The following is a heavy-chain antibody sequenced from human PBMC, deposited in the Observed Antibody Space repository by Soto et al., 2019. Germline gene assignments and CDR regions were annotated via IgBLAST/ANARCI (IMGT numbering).Heavy chain of an antibody. V-gene: IGHV4-34*01. CDR2: INHSGST. J-gene: IGHJ4*02. CDR3: AIKKGGFDY. Sequence: SQTLSLTCAVYGGSFSGYYWSWIRQPPGKGLEWIGEINHSGSTNYNPSLKSRVTISVDTSKNQFSLKLSSVTAADTAVYYCAIKKGGFDYWGQGTLVTVSS. CDR1: GGSFSGYY. D-gene: IGHD3-16*01.